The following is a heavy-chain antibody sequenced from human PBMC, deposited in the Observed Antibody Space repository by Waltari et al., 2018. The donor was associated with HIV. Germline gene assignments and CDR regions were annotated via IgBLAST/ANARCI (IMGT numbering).Heavy chain of an antibody. CDR3: AREGARMTTMIYYYYGMDV. Sequence: QVQLVQSGAEVKKPGASVKVSCKASGYTCTGYYIHWVRQAPGQGLEWMGRINPNSGGTNYAQQFQGRVTMTRDTSISTAYMELSRLRSDDTAVYYCAREGARMTTMIYYYYGMDVWGQGTTVTVSS. J-gene: IGHJ6*02. V-gene: IGHV1-2*06. CDR2: INPNSGGT. D-gene: IGHD4-4*01. CDR1: GYTCTGYY.